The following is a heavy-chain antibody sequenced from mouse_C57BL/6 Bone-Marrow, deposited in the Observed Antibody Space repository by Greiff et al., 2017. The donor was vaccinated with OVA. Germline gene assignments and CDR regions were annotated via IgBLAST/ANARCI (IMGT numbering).Heavy chain of an antibody. D-gene: IGHD1-1*01. CDR2: IHPNSGST. V-gene: IGHV1-64*01. J-gene: IGHJ1*03. CDR1: GYTFTSYW. CDR3: ASPYYYGSRYWYFDV. Sequence: VQLQQPGAELVKPGASVKLSCKASGYTFTSYWMHWVKQRPGQGLAWIGMIHPNSGSTNYNEKFKSKATLTVDKSSSTAYMQLSSLTSEDSAVYYCASPYYYGSRYWYFDVWGTGTTVTVSS.